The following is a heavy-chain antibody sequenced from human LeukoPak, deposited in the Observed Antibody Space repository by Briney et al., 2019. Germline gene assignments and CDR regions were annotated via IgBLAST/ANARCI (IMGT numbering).Heavy chain of an antibody. Sequence: PGGSLRLSYEASGLTFSSYSMNWVRQAPGKGLEWVSSIGSSSSSIYYAHSVKGRFTISRDNAKNSLYLQMNSLRAEDTAVYYCAREWQEAFDIWGQGTMVTVSS. D-gene: IGHD5-12*01. CDR3: AREWQEAFDI. CDR1: GLTFSSYS. V-gene: IGHV3-21*01. J-gene: IGHJ3*02. CDR2: IGSSSSSI.